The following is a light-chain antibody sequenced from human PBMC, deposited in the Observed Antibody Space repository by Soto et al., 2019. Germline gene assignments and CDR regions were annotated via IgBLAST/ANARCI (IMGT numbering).Light chain of an antibody. J-gene: IGLJ2*01. V-gene: IGLV2-23*01. Sequence: QSALTQPASVSGSPGQTITISCTGTSTDIGSYDLVSWYQQHPGKVPKLMIYEGSKRPSGFSYRFSASKSGNTASLTISGLQAEDEADYYCCAFSSSSYVIFGGGTKVTVL. CDR3: CAFSSSSYVI. CDR1: STDIGSYDL. CDR2: EGS.